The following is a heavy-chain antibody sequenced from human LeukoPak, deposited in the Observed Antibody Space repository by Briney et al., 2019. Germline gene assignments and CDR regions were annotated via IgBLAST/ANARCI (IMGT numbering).Heavy chain of an antibody. V-gene: IGHV4-4*07. CDR2: IYTSGSN. J-gene: IGHJ6*03. Sequence: SETLSLTCTVSGGSISGYYWSWIRQPPGKGLEWIGRIYTSGSNNYNPSLKSRVTMSVDTSKNQFSLKLSSVTAADTAMYYCAREVADYGGYYYYHYMDVWGKGTTVTISS. CDR1: GGSISGYY. D-gene: IGHD4-23*01. CDR3: AREVADYGGYYYYHYMDV.